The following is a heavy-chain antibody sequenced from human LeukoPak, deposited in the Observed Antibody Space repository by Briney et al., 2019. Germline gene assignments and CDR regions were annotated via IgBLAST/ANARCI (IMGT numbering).Heavy chain of an antibody. CDR1: GDSISSGDYY. J-gene: IGHJ3*02. CDR2: ISSSGST. CDR3: ARGPYSYDSSGAFDI. Sequence: SETLSLTCTVSGDSISSGDYYWSWIRQPAGKGLDWIGRISSSGSTNYNASLKSRVTISVDTSKNQFSLKLSCVTAEDTAVYFCARGPYSYDSSGAFDIWGQGTMVTVSS. D-gene: IGHD3-22*01. V-gene: IGHV4-61*02.